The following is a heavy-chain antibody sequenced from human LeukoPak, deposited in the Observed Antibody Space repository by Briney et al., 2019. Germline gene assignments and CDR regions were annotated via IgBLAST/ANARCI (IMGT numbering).Heavy chain of an antibody. D-gene: IGHD6-13*01. V-gene: IGHV3-64D*09. CDR3: VKSYSSSWYPFDY. J-gene: IGHJ4*02. Sequence: GGSLRLSCSASGFTFSSYTMHWVRQAPGKGLEYVSAISSNGGSTYYADSVKGRFTISRDNSKNTLYLQMSSLRAEDTAVYYCVKSYSSSWYPFDYWGQGTLVTVSS. CDR2: ISSNGGST. CDR1: GFTFSSYT.